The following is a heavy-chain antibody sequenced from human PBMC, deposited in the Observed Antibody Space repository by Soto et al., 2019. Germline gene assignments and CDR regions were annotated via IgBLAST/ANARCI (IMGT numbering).Heavy chain of an antibody. CDR3: ARDLGAFNYGSAYFDY. Sequence: PGGSLRLSCAPSGFTFSTYGMHWVRQAPGKRLEWVAVIWYDGSNQYYADSVKGRFTISRDNSKNVLYLQMNSPRAEDTAVYYCARDLGAFNYGSAYFDYWGQGTPVTVSS. V-gene: IGHV3-33*01. D-gene: IGHD3-10*01. CDR2: IWYDGSNQ. J-gene: IGHJ4*02. CDR1: GFTFSTYG.